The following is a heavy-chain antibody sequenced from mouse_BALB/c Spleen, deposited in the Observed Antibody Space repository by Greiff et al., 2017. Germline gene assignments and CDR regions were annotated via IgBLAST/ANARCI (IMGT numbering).Heavy chain of an antibody. J-gene: IGHJ2*01. CDR3: ARWGYGSRYFDY. CDR2: INPSSGYT. V-gene: IGHV1-4*01. Sequence: QVHVKQSGAELARPGASVKMSCKASGYTFTSYTMHWVKQRPGQGLEWIGYINPSSGYTNYNQKFKDKATLTADKSSSTAYMQLSSLTSEDSAVYYCARWGYGSRYFDYWGQGTTLTVSS. D-gene: IGHD1-1*01. CDR1: GYTFTSYT.